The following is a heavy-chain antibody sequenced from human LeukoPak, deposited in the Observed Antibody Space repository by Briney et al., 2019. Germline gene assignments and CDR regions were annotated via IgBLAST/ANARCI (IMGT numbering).Heavy chain of an antibody. CDR1: GGSFSGYY. V-gene: IGHV4-34*01. J-gene: IGHJ5*02. CDR2: INHSGST. D-gene: IGHD3-10*01. CDR3: ARLYYLNWFDP. Sequence: SETLSLTCAVYGGSFSGYYWSWIRQPPGKGLEWIGEINHSGSTNYNPSLKSRVTTSVDTSKNQFSLKLSSVTAADTAVYYCARLYYLNWFDPWGQGTLVTVSS.